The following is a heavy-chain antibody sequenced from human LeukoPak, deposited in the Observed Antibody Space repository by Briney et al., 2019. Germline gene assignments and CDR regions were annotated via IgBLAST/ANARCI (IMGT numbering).Heavy chain of an antibody. CDR3: AKDHGIQLWFYYYGMDV. J-gene: IGHJ6*02. CDR1: GFTFSSYS. Sequence: GGSLRLSCAASGFTFSSYSMNWVRQAPGKGLEWVSSISSSSSYIYYADSVKGRFTISRDNAKNSLYLQMNSLRAEDTAVYYCAKDHGIQLWFYYYGMDVWGQGTTVTVSS. D-gene: IGHD5-18*01. CDR2: ISSSSSYI. V-gene: IGHV3-21*01.